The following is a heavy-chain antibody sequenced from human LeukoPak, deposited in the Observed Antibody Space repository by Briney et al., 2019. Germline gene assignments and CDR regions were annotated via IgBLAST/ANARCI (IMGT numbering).Heavy chain of an antibody. D-gene: IGHD3-9*01. J-gene: IGHJ4*02. V-gene: IGHV4-4*02. CDR1: GGSITTNNW. CDR2: IFHTGST. CDR3: ARASGSVGDVLGYFDWLSPSGFDY. Sequence: SGTLSLTCAVSGGSITTNNWWSWVRQSPGKGLEWIGEIFHTGSTKYNPSLKSRVTISVDTSMAQFSLKLSSVTAADTAVYYCARASGSVGDVLGYFDWLSPSGFDYWGQGTLVTVSS.